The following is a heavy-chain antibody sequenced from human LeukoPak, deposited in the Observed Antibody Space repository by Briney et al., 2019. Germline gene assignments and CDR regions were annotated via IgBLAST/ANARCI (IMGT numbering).Heavy chain of an antibody. CDR2: IYPGVSYT. V-gene: IGHV5-51*01. CDR1: GYTFTNYW. Sequence: GVSLKISCRGSGYTFTNYWIGWVRHMPGKGLEWMGIIYPGVSYTTYSPSFQGQVTISPDKSIIPAYSQCNRLKPSDPALYYCATPSPRYCGGGSCKKGGAFYIWGQGTIFTVSS. J-gene: IGHJ3*02. D-gene: IGHD2-15*01. CDR3: ATPSPRYCGGGSCKKGGAFYI.